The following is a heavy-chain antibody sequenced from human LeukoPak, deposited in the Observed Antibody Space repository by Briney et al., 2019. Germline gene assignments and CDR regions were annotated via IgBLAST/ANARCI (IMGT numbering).Heavy chain of an antibody. Sequence: SETLSLTCTVSGGSISSYYWSWIRQPPGKGLEWIGYTYYSGSTNYNPSLKSRVTISVDTSKNQFSLKLSSVTAADTAVYYCGRDIGAVAGTRGNWFDPWGQGTLVTVSS. D-gene: IGHD6-19*01. CDR2: TYYSGST. CDR3: GRDIGAVAGTRGNWFDP. V-gene: IGHV4-59*12. CDR1: GGSISSYY. J-gene: IGHJ5*02.